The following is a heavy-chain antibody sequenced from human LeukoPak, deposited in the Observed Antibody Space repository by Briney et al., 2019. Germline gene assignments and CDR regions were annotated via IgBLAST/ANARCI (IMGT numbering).Heavy chain of an antibody. CDR1: GFTFDDYA. Sequence: AGGSLRLSCAASGFTFDDYAMHWVRQAPGKGLEWVSLISWEGGSTYYADSVKGRFTISRDNSKNTLYLQMNSLRAEDTAVYYCANEPSISGWPYYFDYWGQGTLVTVSS. D-gene: IGHD6-19*01. CDR3: ANEPSISGWPYYFDY. V-gene: IGHV3-43D*03. J-gene: IGHJ4*02. CDR2: ISWEGGST.